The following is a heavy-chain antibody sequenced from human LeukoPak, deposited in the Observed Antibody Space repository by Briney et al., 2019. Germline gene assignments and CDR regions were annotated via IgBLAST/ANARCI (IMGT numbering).Heavy chain of an antibody. CDR3: ARQPET. J-gene: IGHJ3*01. CDR1: GGSFSGYY. Sequence: SETLSLTCAVYGGSFSGYYWSWIRQPPGKGLEWIGEINHSGSTSYSPSLKSRVTISVDTSKNLFSLKLNSVTAADTAVYCCARQPETWGQGTMVTVSS. CDR2: INHSGST. V-gene: IGHV4-34*01.